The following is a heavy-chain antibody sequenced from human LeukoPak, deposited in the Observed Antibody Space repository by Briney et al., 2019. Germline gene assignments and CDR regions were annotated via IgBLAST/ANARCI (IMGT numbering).Heavy chain of an antibody. V-gene: IGHV3-48*03. CDR2: ISSSGSNI. CDR3: ARNYPRGPVDY. Sequence: GGYLRLSWAASGFTYSSYEMNWVRQAPGQGLEGVSYISSSGSNIYYADSVKDRFTISRDNAKTSLYLQMNSLRAEDTAVYYCARNYPRGPVDYWGQGTLVTVSS. CDR1: GFTYSSYE. J-gene: IGHJ4*02. D-gene: IGHD1-7*01.